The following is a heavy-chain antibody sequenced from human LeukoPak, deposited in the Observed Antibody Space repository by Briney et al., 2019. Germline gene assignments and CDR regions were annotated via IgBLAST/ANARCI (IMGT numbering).Heavy chain of an antibody. D-gene: IGHD3-16*01. CDR2: ISYDGSNK. Sequence: PGGSLRLSCAASGFTFSSYAMHWVRQAPGKGLEWVAVISYDGSNKYYADSVKGRFTISRDNSKNTLYLQTSSLTVEDTAVYYCARGQGSAYKDWFDLWGQGTLVTVSS. V-gene: IGHV3-30-3*01. CDR1: GFTFSSYA. CDR3: ARGQGSAYKDWFDL. J-gene: IGHJ5*02.